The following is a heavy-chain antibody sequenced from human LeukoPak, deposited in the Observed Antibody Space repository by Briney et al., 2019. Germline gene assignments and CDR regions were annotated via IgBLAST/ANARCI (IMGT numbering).Heavy chain of an antibody. Sequence: GGSLRLSCAASGFTFSSYAMSWVRQAPGKGLEWVSAISGSGGSTYYADSVKGRFTISRDNSKNTLYLQMNRLRAEDTAVYYCGKGGYCSSTSCYIGVYGMDVWGKGTTVTVSS. CDR1: GFTFSSYA. D-gene: IGHD2-2*03. V-gene: IGHV3-23*01. J-gene: IGHJ6*04. CDR2: ISGSGGST. CDR3: GKGGYCSSTSCYIGVYGMDV.